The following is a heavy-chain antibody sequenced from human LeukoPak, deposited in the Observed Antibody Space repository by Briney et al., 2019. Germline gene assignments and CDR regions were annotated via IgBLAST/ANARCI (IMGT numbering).Heavy chain of an antibody. CDR2: IYNDGRT. CDR1: GFTFSSYG. CDR3: ARESGYAVGDF. J-gene: IGHJ4*02. Sequence: GGSLRLSCAASGFTFSSYGMSWFRQAPGKGLEWASVIYNDGRTYYADSVKGRFIISKDISKNTLYLQMNNLRADDTAVYYCARESGYAVGDFWGRGTLVTVSS. V-gene: IGHV3-23*03. D-gene: IGHD5-12*01.